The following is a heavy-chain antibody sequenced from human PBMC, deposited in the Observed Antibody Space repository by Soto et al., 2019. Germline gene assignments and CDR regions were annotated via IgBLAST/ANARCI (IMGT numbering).Heavy chain of an antibody. CDR3: VTWVYCSSTSCYFRAYYYYMDV. D-gene: IGHD2-2*01. CDR1: GYTFTSYG. Sequence: ASVKVSCKASGYTFTSYGISWVRQAPGQGLKWMGWISPNSGNTGNAQKIQGRVTMTRNTSMSTAYMELSSLRSEDTAVYYCVTWVYCSSTSCYFRAYYYYMDVWGKGTTVTVSS. V-gene: IGHV1-8*01. CDR2: ISPNSGNT. J-gene: IGHJ6*03.